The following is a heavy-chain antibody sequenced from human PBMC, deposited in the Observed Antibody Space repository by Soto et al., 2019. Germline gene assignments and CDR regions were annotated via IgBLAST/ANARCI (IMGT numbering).Heavy chain of an antibody. CDR3: ARVGAIAPAEGDY. V-gene: IGHV1-18*01. CDR1: GYTFTSYG. CDR2: ISGYNNNK. J-gene: IGHJ4*02. Sequence: QIQLVQSGTEVREPGASVKVSCQASGYTFTSYGIIWVRQAPGQGLELMGCISGYNNNKNYAQKYQARVTMTTDTSTRTAYMELSSLRSDDTAVYYCARVGAIAPAEGDYWGQGTLVTVSS. D-gene: IGHD6-13*01.